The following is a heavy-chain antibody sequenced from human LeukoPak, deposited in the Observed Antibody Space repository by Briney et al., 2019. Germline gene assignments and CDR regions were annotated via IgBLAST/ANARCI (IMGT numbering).Heavy chain of an antibody. D-gene: IGHD1-14*01. Sequence: GGSLRLSCTASKFSVSNYYMSWVRQAPGKGLEWVSVIYTGGYTYYADAVQGRFTISRDLSQNTVFLHMNSLRAEDTALYYCARDHNDLDAFDVWGQGTMVTVSS. CDR2: IYTGGYT. CDR1: KFSVSNYY. J-gene: IGHJ3*01. CDR3: ARDHNDLDAFDV. V-gene: IGHV3-66*02.